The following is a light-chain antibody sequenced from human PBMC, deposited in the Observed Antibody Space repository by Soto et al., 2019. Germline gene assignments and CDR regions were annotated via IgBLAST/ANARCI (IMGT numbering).Light chain of an antibody. CDR3: SSYTSSSTGV. CDR1: SNDVGGYNY. V-gene: IGLV2-14*01. J-gene: IGLJ3*02. Sequence: QSALTQPASVSGSPGQSITISCTGTSNDVGGYNYVSWYQQHPGKAPKLMIYEVTNRPSGVSNRFSASKSGNTASLTISGLQAEDEADYYCSSYTSSSTGVFGGGTKLTVL. CDR2: EVT.